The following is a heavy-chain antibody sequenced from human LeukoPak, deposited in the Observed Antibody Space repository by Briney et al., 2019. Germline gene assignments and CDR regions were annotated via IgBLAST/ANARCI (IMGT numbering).Heavy chain of an antibody. J-gene: IGHJ6*02. V-gene: IGHV4-59*08. Sequence: PSETLSLTCTVSGGSISSYYWSWIRQPPGEGLEWIGYIYYSGSTNYNPSLKSRVTISVAMSKDKFSLKLSSVTAADTAVYYCVRGYDYYGSGSYYDSYYYYYGMDVWGQGTTVTVSS. CDR1: GGSISSYY. D-gene: IGHD3-10*01. CDR3: VRGYDYYGSGSYYDSYYYYYGMDV. CDR2: IYYSGST.